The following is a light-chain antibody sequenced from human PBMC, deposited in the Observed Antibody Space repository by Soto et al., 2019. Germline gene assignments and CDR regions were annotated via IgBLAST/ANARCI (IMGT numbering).Light chain of an antibody. Sequence: EIVLTQSPGSLSLSPGERATLSCRASQSVSSTFFAWYLQRPGQAPRLLMYGASSRATGIPERFSGSGSGTDFTLTISRLEPEDFAVYYCQQFDSSVTFGQGTKVEIK. CDR3: QQFDSSVT. CDR1: QSVSSTF. CDR2: GAS. V-gene: IGKV3-20*01. J-gene: IGKJ1*01.